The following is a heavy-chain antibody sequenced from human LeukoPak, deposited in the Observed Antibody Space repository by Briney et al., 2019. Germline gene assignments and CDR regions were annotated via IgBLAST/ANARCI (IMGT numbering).Heavy chain of an antibody. CDR3: ARDTYDSSGYYDHLDY. CDR2: IKQDGSEK. CDR1: GFTFSSYW. D-gene: IGHD3-22*01. J-gene: IGHJ4*02. V-gene: IGHV3-7*01. Sequence: GGSLRLSCAASGFTFSSYWMSWVRQAPGKGLEWVANIKQDGSEKYYVDSVKGRFTISRDNAKNSPYLQMSSLRAEDTAVYYCARDTYDSSGYYDHLDYWGQGTLVTVSS.